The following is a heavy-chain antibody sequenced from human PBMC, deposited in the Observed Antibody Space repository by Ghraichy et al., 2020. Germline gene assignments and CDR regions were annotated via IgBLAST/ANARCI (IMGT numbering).Heavy chain of an antibody. CDR3: ARRGRGGYYDSSGYYYPSTLFDY. V-gene: IGHV4-39*01. Sequence: SETLSLTCTVSGGSISSSSYYWGWIRQPPGKGLEWIGSIYYSGSTYYNPSLKSRVTISVDTSKNQFSLKLSSVTAADTAVYYCARRGRGGYYDSSGYYYPSTLFDYWGQGTLVTVSS. CDR1: GGSISSSSYY. J-gene: IGHJ4*02. CDR2: IYYSGST. D-gene: IGHD3-22*01.